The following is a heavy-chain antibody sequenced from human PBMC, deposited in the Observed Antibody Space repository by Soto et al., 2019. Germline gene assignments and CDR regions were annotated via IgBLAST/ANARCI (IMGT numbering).Heavy chain of an antibody. D-gene: IGHD3-3*01. V-gene: IGHV4-39*01. J-gene: IGHJ6*02. CDR2: IYYSGST. Sequence: SETLSLTCTVSGGSISSSSYYWGWIRQPPGKGLEWIGSIYYSGSTYYNPSLKSRVTISVDTSKNQFSLKLSSVTAADTAVYYCARPRPVYYDFWSGYLPDYYYGMDVWGQGTTVTVSS. CDR3: ARPRPVYYDFWSGYLPDYYYGMDV. CDR1: GGSISSSSYY.